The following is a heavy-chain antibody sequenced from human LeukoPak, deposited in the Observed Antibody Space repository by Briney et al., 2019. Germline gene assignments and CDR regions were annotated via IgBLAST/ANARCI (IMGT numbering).Heavy chain of an antibody. CDR1: GDSFTSVTDY. CDR2: GDYSGGT. D-gene: IGHD6-19*01. CDR3: ASQSIAVATAPYIFDI. Sequence: PSETLSLTCTVSGDSFTSVTDYWAWIRQPPGKGLEWIASGDYSGGTYYNPSLESRVAISADVSKNQISLKLTSVTGADTAVYYCASQSIAVATAPYIFDIWGQGTMVTVSS. J-gene: IGHJ3*02. V-gene: IGHV4-39*07.